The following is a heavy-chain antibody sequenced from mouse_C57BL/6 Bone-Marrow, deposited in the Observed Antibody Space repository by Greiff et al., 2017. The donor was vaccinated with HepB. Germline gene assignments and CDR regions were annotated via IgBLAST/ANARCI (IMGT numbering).Heavy chain of an antibody. CDR1: GYPFTSYD. CDR2: IYPRDGST. Sequence: LQQSGPALVKPGASVQLSCKASGYPFTSYDINWVKQRPGQGLEWIGWIYPRDGSTKYNEKFKGKATLTVDTSSSTAYMELHSLTSEDSAVYFCARVDYYGSSYFYWYFDVWGTVTTVTVSS. D-gene: IGHD1-1*01. V-gene: IGHV1-85*01. CDR3: ARVDYYGSSYFYWYFDV. J-gene: IGHJ1*03.